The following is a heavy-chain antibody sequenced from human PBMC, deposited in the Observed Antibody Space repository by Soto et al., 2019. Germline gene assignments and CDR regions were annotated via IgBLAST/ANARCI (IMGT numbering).Heavy chain of an antibody. Sequence: QVQLVQSGADVKKPGASVKVSCKASGYTFTDYGISWVRQAPGQGLEWMGWISAYNGNTNYAQKLHGRVTMTTDTSTRTAYMELRSLISDDTAVYYCARGGSGTVMIGCDYWGQGTLVTVSS. V-gene: IGHV1-18*01. J-gene: IGHJ4*02. D-gene: IGHD1-1*01. CDR3: ARGGSGTVMIGCDY. CDR1: GYTFTDYG. CDR2: ISAYNGNT.